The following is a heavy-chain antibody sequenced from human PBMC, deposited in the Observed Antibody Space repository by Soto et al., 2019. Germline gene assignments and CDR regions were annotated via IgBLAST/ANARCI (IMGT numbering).Heavy chain of an antibody. CDR1: GGSISRSNW. CDR3: VRLDGASPGDFDY. D-gene: IGHD1-26*01. Sequence: QVQLQESGPGLVKPSWTLSLTCAVSGGSISRSNWWSWVRQPPGKGLEWIGEIYHSGSTHYNPSLKSRVTISVDKSKNQLSLNMSSVTAEDTAVYYCVRLDGASPGDFDYWGQGPLVTVSS. J-gene: IGHJ4*02. V-gene: IGHV4-4*02. CDR2: IYHSGST.